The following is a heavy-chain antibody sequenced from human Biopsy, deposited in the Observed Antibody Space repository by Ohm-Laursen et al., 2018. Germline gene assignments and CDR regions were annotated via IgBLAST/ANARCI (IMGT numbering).Heavy chain of an antibody. J-gene: IGHJ6*02. CDR3: ASGDIGGIGLDV. CDR2: ITPILGTV. V-gene: IGHV1-69*04. D-gene: IGHD3-10*01. Sequence: GASVKVSCKASGDTFTTSAISWVRQVPGQGLDWMGRITPILGTVDYGQNFQGRVTIRADTSTTFLELTSLRYDDTAVYYCASGDIGGIGLDVWGLGTTVTVSS. CDR1: GDTFTTSA.